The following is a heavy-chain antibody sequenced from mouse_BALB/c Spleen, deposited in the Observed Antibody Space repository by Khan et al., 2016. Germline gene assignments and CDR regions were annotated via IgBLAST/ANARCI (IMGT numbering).Heavy chain of an antibody. CDR2: INTNTGEP. V-gene: IGHV9-3*02. J-gene: IGHJ3*01. CDR1: GYTFTNYG. CDR3: AEDYYGSNWFAE. Sequence: QIQLVQSGPDLKKPGETVKISCKASGYTFTNYGMNWVKQAPGKGLKWMGWINTNTGEPTYDEEFKGRFAFSLETSATTAYLQINNLKNEDTATYFCAEDYYGSNWFAEWGQGTLVTVSA. D-gene: IGHD1-1*01.